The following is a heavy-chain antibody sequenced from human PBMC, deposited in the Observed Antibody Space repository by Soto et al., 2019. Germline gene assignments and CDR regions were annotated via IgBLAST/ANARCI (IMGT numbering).Heavy chain of an antibody. CDR2: ISYDGSNK. CDR3: AKDFSRHTHYDILTGYISDYYGMDV. Sequence: GGSLRLSCAASGFTFSSYGMHWVRQAPGKGLEWVAVISYDGSNKYYADSVKGRFTISRDNSKNTLYLQMNSLRAEDTAVYYCAKDFSRHTHYDILTGYISDYYGMDVWGQGTTVTVSS. D-gene: IGHD3-9*01. CDR1: GFTFSSYG. V-gene: IGHV3-30*18. J-gene: IGHJ6*02.